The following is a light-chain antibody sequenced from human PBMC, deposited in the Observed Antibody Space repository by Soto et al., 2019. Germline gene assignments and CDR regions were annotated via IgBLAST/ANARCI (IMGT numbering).Light chain of an antibody. CDR3: QQRSNWPLIN. CDR2: DTS. J-gene: IGKJ5*01. Sequence: EIVFTHSPSALSSSPVERATLSFMASQTVSNKLAWYQHKPGQAPRLLIYDTSNRATGIPARFSGSGSGTDFTLTISSLEPEDFAVYYCQQRSNWPLINFGQGTRLEIK. V-gene: IGKV3-11*01. CDR1: QTVSNK.